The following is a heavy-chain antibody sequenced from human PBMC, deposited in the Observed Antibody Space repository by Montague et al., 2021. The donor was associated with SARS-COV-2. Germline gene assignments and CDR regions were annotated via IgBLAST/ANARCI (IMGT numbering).Heavy chain of an antibody. CDR3: AHRPSAMVESAF. D-gene: IGHD5-18*01. Sequence: PALVKPTQTLTLTCTFSEFSLSTSGVGVGWIRQPPGKALEWLALIYRDDDKRYSPSLKSRLTITKDTSKNQVVLTMTNMDPVDTATYYCAHRPSAMVESAFWGQGTLVTVSS. CDR1: EFSLSTSGVG. J-gene: IGHJ4*02. V-gene: IGHV2-5*02. CDR2: IYRDDDK.